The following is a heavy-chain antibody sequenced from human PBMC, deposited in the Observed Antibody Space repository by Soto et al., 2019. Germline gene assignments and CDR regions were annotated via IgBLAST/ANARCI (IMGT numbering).Heavy chain of an antibody. J-gene: IGHJ6*03. CDR1: GGSFSGYY. CDR2: INHSGST. CDR3: AREKGFYYYYMDV. V-gene: IGHV4-34*01. Sequence: QVQLQQWGAGLLKPSEPLSLTCAVYGGSFSGYYWSWIRQPPGKGLEWIGEINHSGSTNYNPSLKSRVTISVDTSKNQFSLKLSSVTAADTAVSYCAREKGFYYYYMDVWGKGTTVTVSS.